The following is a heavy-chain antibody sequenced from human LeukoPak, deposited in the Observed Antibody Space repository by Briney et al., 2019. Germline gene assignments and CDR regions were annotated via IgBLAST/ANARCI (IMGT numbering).Heavy chain of an antibody. CDR1: GGSISSGGYS. Sequence: SQTLSLTCAVSGGSISSGGYSWSWIRQPPGKGLEWIGSIYYSGSTYYNPSLKSRVTISVDTSKNQFSLKLSSVTAADTAVYYCARLDRYYYYYGMDVWGQGTTVTVSS. CDR2: IYYSGST. D-gene: IGHD1-14*01. J-gene: IGHJ6*02. V-gene: IGHV4-30-2*03. CDR3: ARLDRYYYYYGMDV.